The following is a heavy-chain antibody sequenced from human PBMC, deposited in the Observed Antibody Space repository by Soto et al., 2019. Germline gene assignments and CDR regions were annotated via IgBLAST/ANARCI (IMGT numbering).Heavy chain of an antibody. V-gene: IGHV3-33*01. J-gene: IGHJ4*02. Sequence: QVQLVESGGGVVQPGRSLRLSCAASGFTFSSYGMNWVRQAPGYGLEWVAVIWYDGSNKYYADSVKGRFTISRDNSKNTLYLQMNSLRVEDTAVYYCARDRYSSGWYDLDYWGQGTLVTVSS. CDR2: IWYDGSNK. CDR3: ARDRYSSGWYDLDY. D-gene: IGHD6-19*01. CDR1: GFTFSSYG.